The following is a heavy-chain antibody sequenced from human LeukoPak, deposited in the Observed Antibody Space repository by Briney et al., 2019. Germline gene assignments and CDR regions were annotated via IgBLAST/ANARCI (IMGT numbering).Heavy chain of an antibody. CDR3: ARGGVGYCSGGSCYPTEYYYYYYGMDV. V-gene: IGHV4-59*01. Sequence: SETLSLTCTVSGGSISSYYWSWIRQPPGKGLEWIGYIYYSGSTNYNPSLKSRVTISVDTSKNPFSLKLSSVTAADTAVYYCARGGVGYCSGGSCYPTEYYYYYYGMDVWGQGTTVTVSS. CDR2: IYYSGST. CDR1: GGSISSYY. J-gene: IGHJ6*02. D-gene: IGHD2-15*01.